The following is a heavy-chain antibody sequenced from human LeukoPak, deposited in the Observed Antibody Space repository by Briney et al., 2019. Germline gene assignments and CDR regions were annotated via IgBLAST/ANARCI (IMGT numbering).Heavy chain of an antibody. V-gene: IGHV3-33*01. D-gene: IGHD5-24*01. CDR3: ASDDGPNDY. CDR1: GFTFSSYG. J-gene: IGHJ4*02. CDR2: IWYDGSTK. Sequence: GRSLRLSCAASGFTFSSYGMHGVRQAPGRGLEWVAGIWYDGSTKIYRDSVKGRFTISRDNSKNTLYLQMISLRAEDTAVYYCASDDGPNDYWGQGTLVTVSS.